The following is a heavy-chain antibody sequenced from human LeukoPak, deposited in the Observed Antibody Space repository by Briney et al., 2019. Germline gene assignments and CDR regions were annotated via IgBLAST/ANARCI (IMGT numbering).Heavy chain of an antibody. CDR2: MNSNSGNT. CDR3: ARGNFGDGYNFAY. D-gene: IGHD5-24*01. V-gene: IGHV1-8*03. CDR1: GYTFTSYD. Sequence: ASVKVSCKASGYTFTSYDINWVRQASGQGLEWMGWMNSNSGNTGYAQKFQGRVTITRNTSISTAYMELSRRRSEETAVYYCARGNFGDGYNFAYWGQGTLVTVSS. J-gene: IGHJ4*02.